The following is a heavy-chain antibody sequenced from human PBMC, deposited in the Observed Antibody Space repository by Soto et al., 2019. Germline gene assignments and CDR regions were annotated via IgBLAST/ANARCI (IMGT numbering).Heavy chain of an antibody. CDR1: GGSFKSGSYS. V-gene: IGHV4-61*01. Sequence: QVQLQESGPGLVKPSETLSLTCTVSGGSFKSGSYSWSWIRQPPGKGLEWIGYVYHTGRTSYNPSIKSRVSISMDTSKNQFSLNRDSVTAADTAVYFCARDFAYFDSWGQGTLVTVSS. CDR2: VYHTGRT. CDR3: ARDFAYFDS. D-gene: IGHD3-3*01. J-gene: IGHJ4*02.